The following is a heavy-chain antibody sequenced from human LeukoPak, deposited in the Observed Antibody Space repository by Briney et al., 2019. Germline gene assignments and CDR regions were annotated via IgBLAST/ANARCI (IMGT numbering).Heavy chain of an antibody. CDR3: ARASGWHLNDY. D-gene: IGHD6-19*01. CDR1: GFTFSSYW. CDR2: INSDGSST. V-gene: IGHV3-74*01. Sequence: TGGSLRLSCAASGFTFSSYWMHWVRQAPGKGLVWVSRINSDGSSTSYADSVKGRFTISRDNAKNTLYLQMNSLRAEDMAVYYCARASGWHLNDYWGQGTLVTVSS. J-gene: IGHJ4*02.